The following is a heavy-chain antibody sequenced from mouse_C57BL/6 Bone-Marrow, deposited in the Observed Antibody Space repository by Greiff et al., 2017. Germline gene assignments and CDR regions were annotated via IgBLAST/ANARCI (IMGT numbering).Heavy chain of an antibody. CDR3: ARSWDDGYFYAMDY. J-gene: IGHJ4*01. CDR2: IYPRSGNT. D-gene: IGHD2-3*01. Sequence: QVQLQQSGAELARPGASVKLSCKASGYTFTSYGISWVKQRTGQGLEWIGEIYPRSGNTYYNEKFKGKATLTADKSSSTAYMELRSLTSEDSAVYFCARSWDDGYFYAMDYWGQGTSVTVSS. CDR1: GYTFTSYG. V-gene: IGHV1-81*01.